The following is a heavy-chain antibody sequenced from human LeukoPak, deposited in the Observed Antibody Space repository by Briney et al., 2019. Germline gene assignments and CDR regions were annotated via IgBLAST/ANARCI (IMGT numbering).Heavy chain of an antibody. CDR1: GFTFSTYA. Sequence: PGGSLRLSCAASGFTFSTYAMTWVRQAPGKGLEWVSTISGSGGSTYYADSVKGRFTISRDNSKNTVHLQMNSLRAEDTAVYYCATATCDILTDSRRAYFDYWGQGTLVTVSS. D-gene: IGHD3-9*01. J-gene: IGHJ4*02. CDR3: ATATCDILTDSRRAYFDY. CDR2: ISGSGGST. V-gene: IGHV3-23*01.